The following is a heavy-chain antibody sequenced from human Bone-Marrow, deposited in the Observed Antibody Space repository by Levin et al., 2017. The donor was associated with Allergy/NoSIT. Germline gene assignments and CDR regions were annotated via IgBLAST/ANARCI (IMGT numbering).Heavy chain of an antibody. J-gene: IGHJ4*02. CDR3: ASYFYGSGTYFKNAYDY. D-gene: IGHD3-10*01. Sequence: SETLSLTCTVSGGSISSSSYYWGWIRQPPGKGLEWIGNIYYSGSTYYNPSLKSRVTISVDTSKNQFSLKLSSVTAADTAVYYCASYFYGSGTYFKNAYDYWGRGTLVTVSS. CDR1: GGSISSSSYY. V-gene: IGHV4-39*01. CDR2: IYYSGST.